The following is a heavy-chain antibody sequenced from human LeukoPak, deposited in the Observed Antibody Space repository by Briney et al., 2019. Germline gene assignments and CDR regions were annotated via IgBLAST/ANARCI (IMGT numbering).Heavy chain of an antibody. Sequence: GRSLTLSCAASGLTFSSYAMQWVRQAPGKGLEWVAVISYDGSNKYYGDSVKGRFTISRDNSKNTLYLQMNSMRAEDTAVYYCARDIVVVPAADNWFDPWGQGTLVTVSS. CDR1: GLTFSSYA. D-gene: IGHD2-2*01. V-gene: IGHV3-30-3*01. CDR2: ISYDGSNK. CDR3: ARDIVVVPAADNWFDP. J-gene: IGHJ5*02.